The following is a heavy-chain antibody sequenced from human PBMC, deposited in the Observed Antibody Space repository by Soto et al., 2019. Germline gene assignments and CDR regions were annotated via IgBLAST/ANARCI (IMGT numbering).Heavy chain of an antibody. J-gene: IGHJ6*02. V-gene: IGHV3-30-3*01. CDR3: AISLEWLLSYYGMDV. D-gene: IGHD3-3*01. CDR2: ISYDGSNK. Sequence: PGGSLGLSCAASGFTFSSYAMHWVRQAPGKGLEWVAVISYDGSNKYYADSVKGRFTISRDNSKNTLYLQMNSLRAEDTAVYYCAISLEWLLSYYGMDVWGQGT. CDR1: GFTFSSYA.